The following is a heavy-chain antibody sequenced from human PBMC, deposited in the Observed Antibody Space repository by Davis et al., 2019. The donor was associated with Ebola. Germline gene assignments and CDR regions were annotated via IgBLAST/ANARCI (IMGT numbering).Heavy chain of an antibody. D-gene: IGHD3-3*01. CDR2: ISYDGSNK. CDR1: GFTFSSYG. CDR3: ARAPYDFWSGWGMDV. V-gene: IGHV3-30*03. Sequence: PGGSLRLSCAASGFTFSSYGMHWVRQAPGKGLEWVAVISYDGSNKYYADSVKGRFTISRDNSKNTLYLQMNSLRAEDTAVYYCARAPYDFWSGWGMDVWGQGTTVTVSS. J-gene: IGHJ6*02.